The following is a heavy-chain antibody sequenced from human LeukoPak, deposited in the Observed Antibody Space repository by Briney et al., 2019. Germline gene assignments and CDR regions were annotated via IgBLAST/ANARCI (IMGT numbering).Heavy chain of an antibody. CDR2: ISAYNGNT. D-gene: IGHD6-13*01. V-gene: IGHV1-18*04. Sequence: ASVKVSCKASGYTFTSYGISWVRQAPGQGLEGMGWISAYNGNTNYAQKLQGRVTMTTDTSTSTAYMELRSLRSDDTAVYYCARHYSSSWKGKFDYWGQGTLVTVSS. J-gene: IGHJ4*02. CDR1: GYTFTSYG. CDR3: ARHYSSSWKGKFDY.